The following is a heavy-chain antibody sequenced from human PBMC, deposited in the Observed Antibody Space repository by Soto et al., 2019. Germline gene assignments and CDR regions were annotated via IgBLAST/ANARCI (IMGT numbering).Heavy chain of an antibody. Sequence: EVQLLESGGGLVQPGGSLRLSCAASGFTFSSYAMSWVRQAPGKGLEWVSAISGSGGSTYYADSVKGRFTISRDNSKNTLYLQMNSLRAEDMAVHYCAKDRTGSDYGMDVWGQGTTVTVSS. CDR2: ISGSGGST. V-gene: IGHV3-23*01. J-gene: IGHJ6*02. CDR1: GFTFSSYA. D-gene: IGHD1-1*01. CDR3: AKDRTGSDYGMDV.